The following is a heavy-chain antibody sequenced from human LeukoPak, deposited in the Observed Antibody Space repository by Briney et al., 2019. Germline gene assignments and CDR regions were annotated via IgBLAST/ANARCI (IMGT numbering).Heavy chain of an antibody. CDR1: GFTFSNSG. CDR2: ISYGASGK. D-gene: IGHD6-19*01. Sequence: PGGSLRLSCAASGFTFSNSGMHWVRQAPGKGLEWVAFISYGASGKYYADSVKGRFTVSRDNSKSTLYLQMNSLRAEDTAVYYCTKDLSSAWALDYWGQGTLVTVSS. CDR3: TKDLSSAWALDY. V-gene: IGHV3-30*18. J-gene: IGHJ4*02.